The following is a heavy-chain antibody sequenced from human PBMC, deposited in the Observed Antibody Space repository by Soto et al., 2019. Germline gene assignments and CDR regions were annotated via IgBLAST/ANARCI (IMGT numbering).Heavy chain of an antibody. CDR3: ARAGSGDYDFWSGYYGYYYGMDV. V-gene: IGHV1-46*01. D-gene: IGHD3-3*01. Sequence: SVKVSCTASVYTLTSYYMHWVQQAPGQGLEWMGIINPSGGSTSYAQKFQGRVTMTRDTSTSTVYMELSSLRSEDTAVYYCARAGSGDYDFWSGYYGYYYGMDVWGQGTTVTVSS. CDR2: INPSGGST. J-gene: IGHJ6*02. CDR1: VYTLTSYY.